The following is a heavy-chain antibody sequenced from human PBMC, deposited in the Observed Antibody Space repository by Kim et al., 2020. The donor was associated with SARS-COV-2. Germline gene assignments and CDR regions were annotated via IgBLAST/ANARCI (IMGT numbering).Heavy chain of an antibody. CDR3: ARDLFKGYSSGWPSVLRY. J-gene: IGHJ4*02. D-gene: IGHD6-19*01. CDR1: GFTFSSYG. CDR2: IWYDGSNK. Sequence: GGSLRLSCAASGFTFSSYGMHWVRQAPGKGLEWVAVIWYDGSNKYYADSVKGRFTISRDNSKNTLYLQMNSLRAEDTAVYYCARDLFKGYSSGWPSVLRYWGQGTLVTVSS. V-gene: IGHV3-33*08.